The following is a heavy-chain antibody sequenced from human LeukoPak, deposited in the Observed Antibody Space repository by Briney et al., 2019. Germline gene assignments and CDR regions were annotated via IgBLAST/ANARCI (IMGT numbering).Heavy chain of an antibody. D-gene: IGHD3-10*01. V-gene: IGHV3-7*05. CDR3: ARSNREFASGSGDY. J-gene: IGHJ4*02. CDR2: INQDGSQK. CDR1: GFPFSTHW. Sequence: GGSLRLSCAASGFPFSTHWMSWVRQAPGKGLEWVANINQDGSQKSCVDSVKGRSSISRDNAKNSLYLQMHSLRAEDTAVYYCARSNREFASGSGDYWGQGTLVTVSS.